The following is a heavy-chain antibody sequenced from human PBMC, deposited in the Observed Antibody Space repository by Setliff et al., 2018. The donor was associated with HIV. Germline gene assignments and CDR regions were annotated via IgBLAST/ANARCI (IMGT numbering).Heavy chain of an antibody. CDR3: AREYDVLTGYYISAFDI. Sequence: ASVKVSCKASGYTFTGYFIHWARQAPGQGLEWMGRINPNTGDTNYAQKFQDRVTMTRDTSINTAYMELSRLRSDDTAVYYCAREYDVLTGYYISAFDIWGQGTMVTVSS. D-gene: IGHD3-9*01. V-gene: IGHV1-2*06. CDR2: INPNTGDT. CDR1: GYTFTGYF. J-gene: IGHJ3*02.